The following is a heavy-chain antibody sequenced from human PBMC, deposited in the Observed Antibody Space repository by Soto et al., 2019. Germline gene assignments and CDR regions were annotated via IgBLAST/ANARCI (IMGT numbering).Heavy chain of an antibody. D-gene: IGHD1-26*01. CDR3: ARTPTRGASAWLDP. CDR1: GGSFSDYY. J-gene: IGHJ5*02. Sequence: QVQLQQWGSGLLKPSETLSLTCAIYGGSFSDYYWHWIRQSPGKGLEWIGEIHLSGRVNFTPSMKSRTSLSMDTSRNQFFLTRRSVTAADTAVYFCARTPTRGASAWLDPWGRGHLVTVSS. V-gene: IGHV4-34*01. CDR2: IHLSGRV.